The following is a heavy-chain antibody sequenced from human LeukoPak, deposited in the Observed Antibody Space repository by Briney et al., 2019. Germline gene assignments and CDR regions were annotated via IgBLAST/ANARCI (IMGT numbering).Heavy chain of an antibody. D-gene: IGHD1-20*01. CDR2: ISSSGNII. V-gene: IGHV3-11*01. CDR3: ARRRYNWNAIDY. CDR1: GFTFSDYY. J-gene: IGHJ4*02. Sequence: GGSLRLSCAASGFTFSDYYMSWIRQAPGKGLEWVSYISSSGNIIYYADSVKGRFTISRDNAKNSLYLQMNSLRAEDTAVYYCARRRYNWNAIDYWGQGTLVTVSS.